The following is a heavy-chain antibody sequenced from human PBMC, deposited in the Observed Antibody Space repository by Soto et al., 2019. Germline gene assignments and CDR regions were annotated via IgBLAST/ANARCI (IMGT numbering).Heavy chain of an antibody. CDR1: GFTFTSYA. J-gene: IGHJ4*02. CDR2: MRGIGDST. CDR3: TKGGYGDYAFDS. V-gene: IGHV3-23*01. Sequence: EVQLSESGGGLVQPGGSLRLSCAASGFTFTSYALHWVRQAPGKGLEWVSGMRGIGDSTYNADSVKGRFTISRDISKKTLYLPLHNLRAEDPAVYYCTKGGYGDYAFDSWCKGTLVTVSS. D-gene: IGHD4-17*01.